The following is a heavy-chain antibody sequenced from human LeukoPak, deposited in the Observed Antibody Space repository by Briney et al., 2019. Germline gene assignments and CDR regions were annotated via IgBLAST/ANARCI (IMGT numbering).Heavy chain of an antibody. D-gene: IGHD2-15*01. J-gene: IGHJ6*02. CDR3: AKAVSNPRYCSGGSCLRYGVDV. CDR1: GGSISSYY. Sequence: SETLSLTCTVSGGSISSYYWSWIRQPPGKGLEWIGYIYYSGSTNYNPSLKSRVTITVDTSKNQFSLKLSSVTAADTAVYYCAKAVSNPRYCSGGSCLRYGVDVWGQGTTVTVSS. V-gene: IGHV4-59*08. CDR2: IYYSGST.